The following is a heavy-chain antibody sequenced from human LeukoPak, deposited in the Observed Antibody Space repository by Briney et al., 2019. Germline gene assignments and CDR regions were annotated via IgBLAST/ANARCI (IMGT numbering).Heavy chain of an antibody. CDR3: ARVTSQTGYFDY. CDR2: IYTSGST. V-gene: IGHV4-4*07. Sequence: SETPSLTCTVSGGSISTYYWSWIRQPAGKGLEWIGRIYTSGSTNYNPSLKSRVTMTVDTSKNQFSLKLSSVTAADTAVYYCARVTSQTGYFDYWGQGTLVTVSS. CDR1: GGSISTYY. J-gene: IGHJ4*02.